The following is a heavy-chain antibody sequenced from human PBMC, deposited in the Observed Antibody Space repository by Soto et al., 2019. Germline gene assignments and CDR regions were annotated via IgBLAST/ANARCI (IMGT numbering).Heavy chain of an antibody. CDR1: GGSISSSSYY. Sequence: PSETLSLTCTVSGGSISSSSYYWGWIRQPPGKGLEWIGSIYYSGSTYYNPSLKSRVTISVDTSKNQFSLKLSSVTAADTAVYYCARHRGMRGGIAALAYLYRFDYWGQGTLVTVSS. CDR2: IYYSGST. V-gene: IGHV4-39*01. D-gene: IGHD6-13*01. CDR3: ARHRGMRGGIAALAYLYRFDY. J-gene: IGHJ4*02.